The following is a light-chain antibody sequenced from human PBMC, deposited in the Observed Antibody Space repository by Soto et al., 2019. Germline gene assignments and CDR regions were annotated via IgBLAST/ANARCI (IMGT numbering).Light chain of an antibody. CDR2: AAS. J-gene: IGKJ5*01. CDR3: QQSYSTLTIT. Sequence: EIHMTQSPWSLSASLLRLVTITCRLSQSISSYLNWYQQKPGKAPKLLIYAASSLQSGVPSRFSGSGSGTDFTLTISSLQPEDFATYYCQQSYSTLTITFGQGTRLEIK. V-gene: IGKV1-39*01. CDR1: QSISSY.